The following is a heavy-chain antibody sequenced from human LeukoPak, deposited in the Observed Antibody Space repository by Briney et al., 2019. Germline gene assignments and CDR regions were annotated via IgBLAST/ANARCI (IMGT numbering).Heavy chain of an antibody. CDR1: GFTFSSYG. J-gene: IGHJ6*03. D-gene: IGHD3-16*02. V-gene: IGHV3-30*02. Sequence: PGGSLRLSCAASGFTFSSYGMHWVRQAPGEGLEWVAFIRYDGSNKYYADSVKGRFTISRDNSKNTLYLQMNSLRAEDTAVYYCAKSQAFGGVIGYYYYIDVWGEGATVTTS. CDR3: AKSQAFGGVIGYYYYIDV. CDR2: IRYDGSNK.